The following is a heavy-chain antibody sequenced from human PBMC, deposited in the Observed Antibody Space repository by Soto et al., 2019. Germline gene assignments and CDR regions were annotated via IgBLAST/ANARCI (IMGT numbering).Heavy chain of an antibody. Sequence: SETLSLTCAVYGGSFSGYYWSWIRQPPGKGLEWTGEINHSGSTNYNPSLKSRVTISVDTSKNQFSLKLSSVTAADTAVYYCARVRMATREGYFDYWGQGTLVTVSS. CDR3: ARVRMATREGYFDY. CDR1: GGSFSGYY. J-gene: IGHJ4*02. CDR2: INHSGST. V-gene: IGHV4-34*01. D-gene: IGHD5-12*01.